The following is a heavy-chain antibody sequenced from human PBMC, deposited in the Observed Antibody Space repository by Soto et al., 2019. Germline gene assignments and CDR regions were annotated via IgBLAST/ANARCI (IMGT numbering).Heavy chain of an antibody. D-gene: IGHD3-10*01. J-gene: IGHJ3*02. CDR1: GDSISSTNYY. Sequence: QLQLQESGPGLVRPSETLSLTCTVSGDSISSTNYYWSWIRQPPGKGLEWIGSSYYGGSTYYNPSLKSRVTLPVDAAKNQLTLRLSSVTAADTAVYDCGRPRGRLELHSAFDIWGQGTMVTVSS. CDR2: SYYGGST. CDR3: GRPRGRLELHSAFDI. V-gene: IGHV4-39*01.